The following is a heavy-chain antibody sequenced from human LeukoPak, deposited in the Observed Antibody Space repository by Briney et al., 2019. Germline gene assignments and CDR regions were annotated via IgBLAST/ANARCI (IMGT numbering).Heavy chain of an antibody. V-gene: IGHV1-46*01. CDR2: INPSGGST. J-gene: IGHJ3*02. D-gene: IGHD1-26*01. CDR1: GYILSSYN. Sequence: GASVKVSCKASGYILSSYNMHWVRQAPGQGLEWLGIINPSGGSTSYAQKFQGRVTMTRDMSTSTVYMELSSLRSEDTAVYYCGGELLSHHAFDIWGQGTMVTVSS. CDR3: GGELLSHHAFDI.